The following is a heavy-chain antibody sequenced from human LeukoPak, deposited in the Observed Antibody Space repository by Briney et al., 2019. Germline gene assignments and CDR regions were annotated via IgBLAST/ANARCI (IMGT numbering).Heavy chain of an antibody. Sequence: KPSETLSLTCAVYGGSFSGYYWSWIRQPPGKGLEWIGEINHSGSTNYNPSLKSRVTISVDTSKNQFSLKLSSVTAADTAVYYCARGVVVVIDYWGQGTLVTVSS. J-gene: IGHJ4*02. V-gene: IGHV4-34*01. CDR1: GGSFSGYY. CDR3: ARGVVVVIDY. D-gene: IGHD3-22*01. CDR2: INHSGST.